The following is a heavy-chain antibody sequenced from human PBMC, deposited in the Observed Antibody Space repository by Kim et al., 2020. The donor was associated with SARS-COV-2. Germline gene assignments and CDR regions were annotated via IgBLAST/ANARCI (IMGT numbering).Heavy chain of an antibody. CDR1: GYAFTTYA. D-gene: IGHD2-15*01. CDR3: ARSTIVAEGYFDN. CDR2: INTSTGNP. V-gene: IGHV7-4-1*02. Sequence: ASVKVSCKTSGYAFTTYALNWVRQAPGQGLEWMGWINTSTGNPTYAQGLTGRYVFSLDTSVSTTYLQLSSLETEDTGVYYCARSTIVAEGYFDNCGQGTL. J-gene: IGHJ4*02.